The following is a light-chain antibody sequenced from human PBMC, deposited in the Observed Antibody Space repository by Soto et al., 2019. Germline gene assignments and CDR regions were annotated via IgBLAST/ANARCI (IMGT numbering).Light chain of an antibody. V-gene: IGKV3-20*01. CDR1: QSVSSRN. CDR3: QQYGGSPLIT. CDR2: GAS. Sequence: EIVLTQSPGTLSLSPGETATLSCRASQSVSSRNLAWYQQKPGQAPRLLIYGASSRANGIPDRFTGSGSGTAFTLSISRLEPEDFAVYFCQQYGGSPLITFGQGTRLEIK. J-gene: IGKJ5*01.